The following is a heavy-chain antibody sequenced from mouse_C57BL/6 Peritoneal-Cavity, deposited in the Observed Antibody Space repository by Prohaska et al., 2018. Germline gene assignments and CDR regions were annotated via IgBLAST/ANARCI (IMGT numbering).Heavy chain of an antibody. V-gene: IGHV11-2*01. CDR3: MSDGNYGYFDV. D-gene: IGHD2-1*01. J-gene: IGHJ1*03. Sequence: EVQLLETGGGLVQPGGSRGLSCEGSGFTFSGFWMSWVRQTPGKTLEWIGDINSDGSAINYAPSIKDRFTIFRDYDKSSLYLQMSKVRSEDTVTYCCMSDGNYGYFDVWGTGTTVTVSS. CDR2: INSDGSAI. CDR1: GFTFSGFW.